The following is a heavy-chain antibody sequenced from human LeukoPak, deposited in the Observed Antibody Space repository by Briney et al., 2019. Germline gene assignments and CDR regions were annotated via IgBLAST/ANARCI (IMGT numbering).Heavy chain of an antibody. D-gene: IGHD6-13*01. Sequence: GGCLRLSCAASGFTFDNYAMSWVRQAPGKGLEWVSAISGSGDITYHADSVKGRFIISRDNSKSTVYLQMNSLSADDTAVYYCAKGSAAIRPYYFDYWGQGTLVTVSS. CDR3: AKGSAAIRPYYFDY. V-gene: IGHV3-23*01. CDR2: ISGSGDIT. CDR1: GFTFDNYA. J-gene: IGHJ4*02.